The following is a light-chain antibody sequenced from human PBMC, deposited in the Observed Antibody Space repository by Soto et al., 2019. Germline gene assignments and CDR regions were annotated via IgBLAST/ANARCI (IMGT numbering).Light chain of an antibody. Sequence: QSVLTQPPSASGTPGQGVTISCSGSTSNIGSNYVYWYQQLPGTAPKLLIYRNNQRPSGVPDRFSGSKSGTSASLAISGLRSDDEADYYCSSYTTSGTRVFGTGTKVTVL. CDR3: SSYTTSGTRV. CDR2: RNN. J-gene: IGLJ1*01. CDR1: TSNIGSNY. V-gene: IGLV1-47*01.